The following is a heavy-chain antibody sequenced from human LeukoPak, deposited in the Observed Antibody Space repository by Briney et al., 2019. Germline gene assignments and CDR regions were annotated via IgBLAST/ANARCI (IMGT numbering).Heavy chain of an antibody. D-gene: IGHD3-10*01. CDR1: GGSISSYY. Sequence: SETLSLTGTVSGGSISSYYWNWIRQPPGKGLEWIGYTYYSGGTNYNPSLKSRVTISVDTSKDQFSLKLSSVTAADTAVYYCARRVPGYYGMDVWGQGTTVTVSS. CDR3: ARRVPGYYGMDV. CDR2: TYYSGGT. J-gene: IGHJ6*02. V-gene: IGHV4-59*01.